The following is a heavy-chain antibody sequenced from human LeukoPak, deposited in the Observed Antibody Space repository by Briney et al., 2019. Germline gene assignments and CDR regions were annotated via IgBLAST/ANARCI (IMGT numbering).Heavy chain of an antibody. V-gene: IGHV3-30*04. Sequence: GGSLRFSCAASGFTFISYAMHWVRQALGKGLEWVAVISYDGSNKYYADSVKGRFTISRDNSKNTLYLQMNSLRAEDTAVYYCARAGYGDYRTDYWGQGTLVTVSS. J-gene: IGHJ4*02. CDR1: GFTFISYA. CDR2: ISYDGSNK. D-gene: IGHD4-17*01. CDR3: ARAGYGDYRTDY.